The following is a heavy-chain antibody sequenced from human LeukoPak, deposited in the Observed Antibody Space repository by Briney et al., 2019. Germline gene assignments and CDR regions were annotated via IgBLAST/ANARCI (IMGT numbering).Heavy chain of an antibody. CDR3: ARHGGDSSGYWSYYFDY. CDR2: IYYSGST. Sequence: SETLSLTCTVSGGSISSYYWSWIRQPPGKGLEWIGYIYYSGSTNYNPSLKSRVTISVDTSKNQFSLKLSPVTAADTAVYYCARHGGDSSGYWSYYFDYWGQGTLVTVSS. CDR1: GGSISSYY. D-gene: IGHD3-22*01. J-gene: IGHJ4*02. V-gene: IGHV4-59*08.